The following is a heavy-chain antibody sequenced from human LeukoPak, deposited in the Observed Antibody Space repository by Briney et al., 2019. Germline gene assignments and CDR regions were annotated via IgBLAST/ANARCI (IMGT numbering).Heavy chain of an antibody. CDR2: INPSGGST. J-gene: IGHJ4*01. CDR3: ASTGDYYDSSGYYYLDY. D-gene: IGHD3-22*01. CDR1: GYTFTSYY. Sequence: ASVKVSCKASGYTFTSYYMHWVRQAPGQGLEWMGIINPSGGSTSYAQKFQGRVTMTRDMSTSTVYMELSSLRSEDTAVYYCASTGDYYDSSGYYYLDYWGQEPWSPSPQ. V-gene: IGHV1-46*01.